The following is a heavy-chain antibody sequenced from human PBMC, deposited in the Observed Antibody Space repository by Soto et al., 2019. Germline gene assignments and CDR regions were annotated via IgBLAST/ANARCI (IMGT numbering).Heavy chain of an antibody. CDR2: VSYIGNT. Sequence: SETLSLTCTVSGASISSGCFHCGWIRQPPGKGLEWIASVSYIGNTYYNPSLKSRVTISVDTSKNQLSLKLSSVTAADTAVYYCGRHTRWVALEYLGHRTLVTVCS. CDR3: GRHTRWVALEY. CDR1: GASISSGCFH. D-gene: IGHD1-26*01. J-gene: IGHJ4*01. V-gene: IGHV4-39*01.